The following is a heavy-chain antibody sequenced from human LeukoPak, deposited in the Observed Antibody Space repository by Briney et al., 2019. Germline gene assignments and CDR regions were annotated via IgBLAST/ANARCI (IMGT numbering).Heavy chain of an antibody. CDR1: GGSISSYY. CDR3: AREVLLWFGDRPHWFDP. Sequence: PSETLSLTCTVSGGSISSYYWSWIRQPAGKGLEWIGRIYTSGSTNYNPSLKSRVTMSVDTSKNQFSLKLSSVTAADTAVYYCAREVLLWFGDRPHWFDPWGQGTLVTVSS. V-gene: IGHV4-4*07. D-gene: IGHD3-10*01. J-gene: IGHJ5*02. CDR2: IYTSGST.